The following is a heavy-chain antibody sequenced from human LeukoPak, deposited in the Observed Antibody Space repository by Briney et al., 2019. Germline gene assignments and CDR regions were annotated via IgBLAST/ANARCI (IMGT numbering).Heavy chain of an antibody. V-gene: IGHV3-23*01. Sequence: GGSLRLSCAASGFTFSSYAMSWVRQAPGKGLEWVSAISGSGGSTYYADSVKGRFTIPRDNAKNSLYLQMNSLGAEDTAVYYCARDLIYYDRRDYWGQGTLVTVSS. J-gene: IGHJ4*02. CDR1: GFTFSSYA. CDR3: ARDLIYYDRRDY. D-gene: IGHD3-22*01. CDR2: ISGSGGST.